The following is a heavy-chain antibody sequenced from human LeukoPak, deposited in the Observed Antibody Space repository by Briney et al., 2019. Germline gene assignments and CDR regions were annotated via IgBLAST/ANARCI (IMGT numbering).Heavy chain of an antibody. CDR3: ARETRVGYCSSTSCSYFDY. V-gene: IGHV1-2*02. CDR2: INPNSGGT. J-gene: IGHJ4*02. Sequence: ASVKVSCKASGYTFTGYYMHWVRQAPGQGLEWMGWINPNSGGTNYAQKFQGRVTMTRDTSISTAYMELSRLRSDDTAVYYCARETRVGYCSSTSCSYFDYWGQGTLVTVSS. D-gene: IGHD2-2*01. CDR1: GYTFTGYY.